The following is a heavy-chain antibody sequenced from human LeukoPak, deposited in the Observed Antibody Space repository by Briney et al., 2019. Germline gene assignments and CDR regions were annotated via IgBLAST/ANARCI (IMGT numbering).Heavy chain of an antibody. CDR1: GFTFSNYW. Sequence: GGSLRPSCAASGFTFSNYWMSWVRQAPGKGLEWVANIKQDGSDKNYVDSLKGRFTISRENAKNLLYLQMNTLRVEDTAVYCARIGQQGLGAYNWFDPWGQGTLVTVSS. CDR3: ARIGQQGLGAYNWFDP. V-gene: IGHV3-7*01. J-gene: IGHJ5*02. D-gene: IGHD3/OR15-3a*01. CDR2: IKQDGSDK.